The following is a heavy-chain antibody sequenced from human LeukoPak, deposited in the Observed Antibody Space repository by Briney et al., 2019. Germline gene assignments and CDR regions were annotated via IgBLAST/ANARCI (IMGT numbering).Heavy chain of an antibody. J-gene: IGHJ4*02. CDR3: ARDMGYSYDYVFDY. CDR2: IYTSGST. CDR1: GGSISSYY. Sequence: SETLSLTCTVSGGSISSYYWSWIRQPAGKGLEWIGRIYTSGSTNYNPSLKSRVTMSVDTSKKQFSLKLSSVTAADTAVYYCARDMGYSYDYVFDYWGQGTLVTVSS. D-gene: IGHD5-18*01. V-gene: IGHV4-4*07.